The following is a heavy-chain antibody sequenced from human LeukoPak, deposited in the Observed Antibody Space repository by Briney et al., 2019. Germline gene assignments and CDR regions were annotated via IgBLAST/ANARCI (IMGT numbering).Heavy chain of an antibody. CDR3: ARGGYYGSGNDFRFDP. CDR1: GGSISSYY. Sequence: SETLSLTCTVSGGSISSYYWSWIRQAPGKGLEWIGYIYYSGSTNYNPSLKSRVTISVDTSKNQFSLKLRSVTAADTAVYYCARGGYYGSGNDFRFDPWGQGTLVTVSS. D-gene: IGHD3-10*01. CDR2: IYYSGST. V-gene: IGHV4-59*01. J-gene: IGHJ5*02.